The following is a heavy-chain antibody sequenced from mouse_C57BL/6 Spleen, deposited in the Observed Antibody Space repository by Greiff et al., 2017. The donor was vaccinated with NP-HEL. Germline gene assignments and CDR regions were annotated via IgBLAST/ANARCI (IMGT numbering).Heavy chain of an antibody. CDR1: GYTFTSYW. Sequence: QVQLQQPGAELVRPGSSVKLSCKASGYTFTSYWMDWVKQRPGQGLEWIGNIYPSDSETHYNQKFKDKATLTVDKSSSTAYMQLSSLTSEDSAVYYCASRAYYSNYEGYFDVWGTGTTVTVSS. V-gene: IGHV1-61*01. D-gene: IGHD2-5*01. J-gene: IGHJ1*03. CDR2: IYPSDSET. CDR3: ASRAYYSNYEGYFDV.